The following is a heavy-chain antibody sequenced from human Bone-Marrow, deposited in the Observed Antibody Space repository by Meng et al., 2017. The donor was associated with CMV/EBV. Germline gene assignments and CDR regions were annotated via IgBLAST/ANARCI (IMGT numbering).Heavy chain of an antibody. CDR2: TRNKANSYTT. V-gene: IGHV3-72*01. CDR3: RRGYTDAFDI. D-gene: IGHD2-2*02. Sequence: GGSLRLSCAASGFTFSDHYMDWVRQAPGKGLEWVGRTRNKANSYTTEYAASVKGRFTISRDDSKNSLYLQMNSLKTEDTAVYYCRRGYTDAFDIWGQGTMVTVSS. J-gene: IGHJ3*02. CDR1: GFTFSDHY.